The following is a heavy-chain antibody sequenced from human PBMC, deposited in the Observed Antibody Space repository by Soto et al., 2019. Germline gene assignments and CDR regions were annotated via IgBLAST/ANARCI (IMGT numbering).Heavy chain of an antibody. CDR1: GFTFSSYA. Sequence: GGSLRLSCAASGFTFSSYAMSWVRQAPGKGLEWVSAISGSGGSTYYADSVKGRFTISRDNSKNTLYLQMNSLRAEDTAVYYCAKLSYQGQIRIAARQDMDVWGQGTTVTVSS. V-gene: IGHV3-23*01. CDR3: AKLSYQGQIRIAARQDMDV. D-gene: IGHD6-6*01. CDR2: ISGSGGST. J-gene: IGHJ6*02.